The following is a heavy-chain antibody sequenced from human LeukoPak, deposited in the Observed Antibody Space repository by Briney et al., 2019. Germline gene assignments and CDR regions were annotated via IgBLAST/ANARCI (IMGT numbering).Heavy chain of an antibody. J-gene: IGHJ6*02. Sequence: GSLRLSCAASGFTFSSYAMSWVRQAPGKGLEWVSAISGSGGSTYYADSVKGRFTISRDNSKNTLYLQMNSLRTEDTALYYCARGQYYYGMDVWGQGTTVTVSS. CDR3: ARGQYYYGMDV. CDR1: GFTFSSYA. V-gene: IGHV3-23*01. CDR2: ISGSGGST.